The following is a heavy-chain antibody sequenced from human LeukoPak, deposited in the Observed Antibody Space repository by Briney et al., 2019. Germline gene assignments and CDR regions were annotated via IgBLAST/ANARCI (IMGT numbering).Heavy chain of an antibody. Sequence: GGSLRLSCATSGFTFSRYSMNWVRQAPGKGLVWVSRINSDGSSTSYADSVKGRFTISRDNAKNTLYLQMNSLRAEDTAVYYCASLGDYDILTGYYTVDYWGQGTLVTVSS. CDR3: ASLGDYDILTGYYTVDY. CDR1: GFTFSRYS. CDR2: INSDGSST. J-gene: IGHJ4*02. V-gene: IGHV3-74*01. D-gene: IGHD3-9*01.